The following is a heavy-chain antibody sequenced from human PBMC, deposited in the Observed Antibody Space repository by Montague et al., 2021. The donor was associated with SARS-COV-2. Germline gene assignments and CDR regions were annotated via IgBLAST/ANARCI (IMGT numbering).Heavy chain of an antibody. D-gene: IGHD4-11*01. J-gene: IGHJ4*02. CDR3: AGKVLTVPADY. CDR2: IFYGGIA. V-gene: IGHV4-4*02. CDR1: GVSITSTNW. Sequence: SETLSLTCAVSGVSITSTNWWCLVRQPPGKGLEWIGEIFYGGIATYNPSLKSRATISLDRSRNLFSLKLSSVTAADTAMYYCAGKVLTVPADYWGQGTLVTVS.